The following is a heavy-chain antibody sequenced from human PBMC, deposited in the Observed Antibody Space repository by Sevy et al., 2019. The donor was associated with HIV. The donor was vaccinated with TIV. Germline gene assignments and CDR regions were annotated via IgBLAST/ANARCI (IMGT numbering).Heavy chain of an antibody. J-gene: IGHJ4*02. Sequence: GGSLRLSCAASGFTFDDYTMHWVRQAPGKGLEWVSLISWDGSNTYYVDSVKGRFTISRDNSKKSLYLQMNSLRTEDTALYYCAKGDDSRGYINFDYWGQGTLVTGSS. D-gene: IGHD3-22*01. CDR3: AKGDDSRGYINFDY. V-gene: IGHV3-43*01. CDR1: GFTFDDYT. CDR2: ISWDGSNT.